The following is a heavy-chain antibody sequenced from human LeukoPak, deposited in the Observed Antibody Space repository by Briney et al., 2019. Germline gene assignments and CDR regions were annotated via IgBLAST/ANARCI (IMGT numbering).Heavy chain of an antibody. Sequence: GGSLRISCAASGFTFSSHSVNWVRQAPGKGLEWVANIKQDGSEKYYVDSVKGRFTISRDNAKNSLYLQMNSLRAEDTAVYYCARNQVDIVATIRDGFDYWGQGTLVTVSS. CDR1: GFTFSSHS. CDR2: IKQDGSEK. CDR3: ARNQVDIVATIRDGFDY. V-gene: IGHV3-7*01. J-gene: IGHJ4*02. D-gene: IGHD5-12*01.